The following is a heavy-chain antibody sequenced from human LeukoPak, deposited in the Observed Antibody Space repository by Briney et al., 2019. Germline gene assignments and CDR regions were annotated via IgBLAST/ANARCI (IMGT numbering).Heavy chain of an antibody. CDR1: GFTFGGYG. J-gene: IGHJ4*02. CDR2: IAYDGSRA. D-gene: IGHD1-14*01. V-gene: IGHV3-33*01. CDR3: TRYNNDHFDY. Sequence: QPGRSLRLSCAGSGFTFGGYGMHWFRQTPGKGLEWVAVIAYDGSRAFYADSVKGRFTISRDNSKNTMSVQMDDLRAEDTAVYYCTRYNNDHFDYWGQGTLVNVSS.